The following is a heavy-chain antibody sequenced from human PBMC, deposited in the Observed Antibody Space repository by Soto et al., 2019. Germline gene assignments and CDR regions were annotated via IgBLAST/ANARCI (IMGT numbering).Heavy chain of an antibody. CDR3: AKNLESYVSYGHYFDF. Sequence: PGGSLRLSCAASGFTFSSYAMHWVRQAPGKGLEWVAVMSYDGSTKYYADSVKGRFTISRDNSRNTLYLQMGSLRAEDTAVYYCAKNLESYVSYGHYFDFRGQGSLVT. D-gene: IGHD3-10*02. V-gene: IGHV3-30*18. J-gene: IGHJ4*02. CDR2: MSYDGSTK. CDR1: GFTFSSYA.